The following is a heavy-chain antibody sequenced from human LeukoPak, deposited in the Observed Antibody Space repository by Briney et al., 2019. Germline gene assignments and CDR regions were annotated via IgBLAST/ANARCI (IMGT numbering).Heavy chain of an antibody. V-gene: IGHV3-23*01. D-gene: IGHD6-19*01. CDR3: ANSPYSSGWSRREVDY. CDR2: ISGSGGST. J-gene: IGHJ4*02. Sequence: GGSLRPSCAASGLTFSSYAMSWVRQAPGKGLEWVSAISGSGGSTYYADSVKGRFTISRDNSKNTLYLQMNSLRAEDTAVYYCANSPYSSGWSRREVDYWGQGTLVTVSS. CDR1: GLTFSSYA.